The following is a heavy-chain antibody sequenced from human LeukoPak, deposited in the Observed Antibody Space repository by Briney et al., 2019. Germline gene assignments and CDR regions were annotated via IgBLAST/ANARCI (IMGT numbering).Heavy chain of an antibody. CDR2: IKQDGSEK. CDR1: GFTFSRYW. J-gene: IGHJ6*03. V-gene: IGHV3-7*03. CDR3: ARDWRTSYYHYYMDV. Sequence: GGSLRLSCAASGFTFSRYWMSWVRQAPGKGPEWVANIKQDGSEKYYVDSVKGRFTISRDNAKNSLYLQMNSLRAEDTALYYCARDWRTSYYHYYMDVWGKGTTVTVSS.